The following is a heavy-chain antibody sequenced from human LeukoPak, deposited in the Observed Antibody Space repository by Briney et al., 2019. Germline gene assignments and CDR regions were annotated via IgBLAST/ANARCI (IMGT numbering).Heavy chain of an antibody. V-gene: IGHV1-2*02. Sequence: EASVKVSCKASGYTFTSYGISWVRQAPGQGLEWMGWINPNRGGTNYAQKFQGRVTMTRDTSISTAYMELSRLRSDDTAVYYCARARRITMIVVANNWFDPWGQGTLVTVSS. CDR3: ARARRITMIVVANNWFDP. D-gene: IGHD3-22*01. CDR1: GYTFTSYG. CDR2: INPNRGGT. J-gene: IGHJ5*02.